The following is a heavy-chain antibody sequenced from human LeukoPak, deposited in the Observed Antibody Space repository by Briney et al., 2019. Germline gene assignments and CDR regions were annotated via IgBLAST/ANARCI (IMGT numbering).Heavy chain of an antibody. D-gene: IGHD3-22*01. Sequence: SETLSLTCTVSGGSISSSSYYWGWIRQPPGKGLEWIVSIYYSGSTYYNPSLKSRVTISVDTSKNQFSLKLSSVTAADTAVYYCARHWVDSSGYYLKANWFDPWGQGTLVTVSS. V-gene: IGHV4-39*01. CDR3: ARHWVDSSGYYLKANWFDP. CDR2: IYYSGST. CDR1: GGSISSSSYY. J-gene: IGHJ5*02.